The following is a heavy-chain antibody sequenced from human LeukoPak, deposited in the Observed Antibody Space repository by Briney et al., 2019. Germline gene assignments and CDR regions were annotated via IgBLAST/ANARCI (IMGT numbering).Heavy chain of an antibody. J-gene: IGHJ4*02. V-gene: IGHV4-34*01. CDR1: GGSFSGYY. Sequence: SETLSLTCAVYGGSFSGYYWSWIRQPPGKGLEWIGEINHSGGTNYNPSLKSRVTISVDTSKNQFSLKLSSVTAADTAVYYCAGNNSGYDEDYWGQGTLVTVSS. CDR3: AGNNSGYDEDY. CDR2: INHSGGT. D-gene: IGHD5-12*01.